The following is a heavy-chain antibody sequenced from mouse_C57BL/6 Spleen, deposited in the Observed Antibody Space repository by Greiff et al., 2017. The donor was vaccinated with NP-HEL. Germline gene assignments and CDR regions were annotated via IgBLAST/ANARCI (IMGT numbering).Heavy chain of an antibody. Sequence: VHVKQSGPELVKPGASVKISCKASGYSFTDYNMNWVKQSNGKSLEWIGVINPNYGTTSYNQKFKGKATLTVDQSSSTAYMQLNSLTSEDSAVYYCARSLANWESSYWYFDVWGTGTTVTVSS. CDR3: ARSLANWESSYWYFDV. V-gene: IGHV1-39*01. J-gene: IGHJ1*03. CDR2: INPNYGTT. D-gene: IGHD4-1*01. CDR1: GYSFTDYN.